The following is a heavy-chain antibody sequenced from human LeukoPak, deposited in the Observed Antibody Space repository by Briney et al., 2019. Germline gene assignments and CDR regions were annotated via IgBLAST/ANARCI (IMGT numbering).Heavy chain of an antibody. CDR2: FDPEDGET. D-gene: IGHD1-26*01. J-gene: IGHJ4*02. V-gene: IGHV1-24*01. CDR1: GYTLIELS. Sequence: GASVKVSCKVSGYTLIELSMHWVRQAPGKGLEWMGGFDPEDGETIYAQKFQGRVTMTEDTSTDTAYMELSSLRSEDTAVYYCATEFGGSYRHNYWGQGTLVTVSS. CDR3: ATEFGGSYRHNY.